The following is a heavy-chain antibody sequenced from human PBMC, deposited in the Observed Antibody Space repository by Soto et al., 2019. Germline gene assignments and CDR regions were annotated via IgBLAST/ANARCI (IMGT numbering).Heavy chain of an antibody. D-gene: IGHD1-26*01. J-gene: IGHJ6*02. V-gene: IGHV3-53*02. Sequence: EVQLVETGGGLIQPGGYLRLFCLASGFSVTTNYIIWVRQPPGKGLEWVSTTFTGGSTHYADSVKGRFSISRDNSKNTVYLQMNNLRVEDTAVYYCAKKPPSSIQGWAFGMDVWGQGTTVSVSS. CDR2: TFTGGST. CDR3: AKKPPSSIQGWAFGMDV. CDR1: GFSVTTNY.